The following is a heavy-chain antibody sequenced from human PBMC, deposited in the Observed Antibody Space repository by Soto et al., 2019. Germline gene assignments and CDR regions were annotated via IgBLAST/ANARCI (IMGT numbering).Heavy chain of an antibody. D-gene: IGHD3-10*01. CDR2: IDGSGGIT. CDR1: GFTFGTTD. Sequence: QLLRSGGGLVQPGGSLTLSCAASGFTFGTTDRSWVRQAPGEGLEWVSTIDGSGGITYYADSVKGRFTISRDNSRNTVYLQMNRLSGDDTVLYYCVKNSGWFNTWGQGALVTVSS. V-gene: IGHV3-23*01. J-gene: IGHJ5*02. CDR3: VKNSGWFNT.